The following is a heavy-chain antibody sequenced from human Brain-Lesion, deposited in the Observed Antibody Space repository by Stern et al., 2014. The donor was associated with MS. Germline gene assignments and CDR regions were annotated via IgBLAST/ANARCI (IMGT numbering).Heavy chain of an antibody. CDR1: GFSVSTNF. D-gene: IGHD5-18*01. Sequence: VQLVQSGGGLIQPGGSLRLSCAASGFSVSTNFMSWVRQAPGKGLARVSLMYSRGGTNYADSVKGRFTISRDSSKNTLYLQMSDLRAEDTAVYYCARKTDTAVGGDYWGPGTLVTVSS. V-gene: IGHV3-53*01. CDR3: ARKTDTAVGGDY. J-gene: IGHJ4*02. CDR2: MYSRGGT.